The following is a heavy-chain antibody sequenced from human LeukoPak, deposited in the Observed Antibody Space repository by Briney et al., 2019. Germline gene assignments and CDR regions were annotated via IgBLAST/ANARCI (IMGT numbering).Heavy chain of an antibody. CDR2: ISSNGGST. J-gene: IGHJ4*02. V-gene: IGHV3-64D*06. Sequence: PGGSLRLSCSASGFTFSSYAMHWVRQAPGKGLEYGSAISSNGGSTYYADSVKGRFTISSDNSKNTLYLQMSSLRAEDTAVYYCVKGSRQSYYYDSSGSEFDYWGQGTLVTVSS. CDR1: GFTFSSYA. CDR3: VKGSRQSYYYDSSGSEFDY. D-gene: IGHD3-22*01.